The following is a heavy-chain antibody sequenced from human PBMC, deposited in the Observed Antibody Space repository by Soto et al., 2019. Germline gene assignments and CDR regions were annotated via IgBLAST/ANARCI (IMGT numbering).Heavy chain of an antibody. CDR1: GGTFSSYA. Sequence: QVQLVQSGAEVKKPGSSVKVSCKASGGTFSSYAISWVRQAPGQGLEWMGGIIPIFGTANYAQKFQGRVTITADESTSTAYMELSSLRSEDTTVYYCAAGGPPRIVGARRGAFDIWGQGTMVTVSS. CDR3: AAGGPPRIVGARRGAFDI. CDR2: IIPIFGTA. J-gene: IGHJ3*02. V-gene: IGHV1-69*01. D-gene: IGHD1-26*01.